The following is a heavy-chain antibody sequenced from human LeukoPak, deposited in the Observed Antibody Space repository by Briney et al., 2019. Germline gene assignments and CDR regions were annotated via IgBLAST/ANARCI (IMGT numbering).Heavy chain of an antibody. CDR3: ARSSSSNYYYGMDV. D-gene: IGHD6-6*01. Sequence: GASVTVSCKASGYTFTSYDINWVRQAPGQGLEWMGWMNPNSGNTGYAQKFQGRVTMTRNTSISTAYMELSSLRSEDTAVYYCARSSSSNYYYGMDVWGQGTTVTVSS. CDR1: GYTFTSYD. CDR2: MNPNSGNT. J-gene: IGHJ6*02. V-gene: IGHV1-8*01.